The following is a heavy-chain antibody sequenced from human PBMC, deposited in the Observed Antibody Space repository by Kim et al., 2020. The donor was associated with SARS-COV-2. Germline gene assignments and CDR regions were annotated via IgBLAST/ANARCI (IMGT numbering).Heavy chain of an antibody. D-gene: IGHD2-2*01. CDR1: GGSFSGYY. J-gene: IGHJ4*02. CDR2: INHSGST. CDR3: ARLRVHTGRTGRYHDY. V-gene: IGHV4-34*01. Sequence: SETLSLTCAVYGGSFSGYYWSWIRQPPGKGLEWIGEINHSGSTNYNPSLKSRVTISVDTSKNQFSLKLSSVTAADTAVYYCARLRVHTGRTGRYHDYWGQGTLVTVSS.